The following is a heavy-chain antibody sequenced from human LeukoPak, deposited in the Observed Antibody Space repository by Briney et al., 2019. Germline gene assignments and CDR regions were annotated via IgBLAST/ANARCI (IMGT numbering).Heavy chain of an antibody. CDR1: GGSMIGYY. J-gene: IGHJ4*02. CDR2: ISYSGYS. V-gene: IGHV4-59*01. CDR3: ARGRDYYDSSGSYRYFDY. D-gene: IGHD3-22*01. Sequence: SETLSLTCTASGGSMIGYYWTWRRQPPGKGLEWIGYISYSGYSNYNPSLKSRVTMTVDTSKNQFSLKLSSVTAADTALYYCARGRDYYDSSGSYRYFDYWGQGTLVTVSS.